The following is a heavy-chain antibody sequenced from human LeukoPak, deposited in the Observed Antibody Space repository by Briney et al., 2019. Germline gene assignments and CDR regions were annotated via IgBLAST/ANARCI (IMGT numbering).Heavy chain of an antibody. V-gene: IGHV4-4*07. CDR1: GGSISDYH. CDR2: IHTSGST. D-gene: IGHD6-19*01. J-gene: IGHJ4*02. CDR3: ARRDISSGWSFNY. Sequence: SETLSLTCTVSGGSISDYHWSWIRQPAGKGLEWIGQIHTSGSTNYNPPLKSRVTMSIDTTEDQVSLTIRSVTAADTAFYYCARRDISSGWSFNYWGQGTLVTVSS.